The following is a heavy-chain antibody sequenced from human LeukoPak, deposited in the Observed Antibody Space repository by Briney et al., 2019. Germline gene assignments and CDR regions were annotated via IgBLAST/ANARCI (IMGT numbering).Heavy chain of an antibody. CDR3: VREILYCSGGSCYRGPFDN. V-gene: IGHV4-30-4*01. Sequence: SETLSLTCTVSNDSISSGDYYWNWIRQPPGKGLEWIGYIFHRGGTSYNPSLKSRILLSVDTSQNQFSLKLNSVTAADTAVYYCVREILYCSGGSCYRGPFDNWGQGTLVTVPA. D-gene: IGHD2-15*01. J-gene: IGHJ4*02. CDR2: IFHRGGT. CDR1: NDSISSGDYY.